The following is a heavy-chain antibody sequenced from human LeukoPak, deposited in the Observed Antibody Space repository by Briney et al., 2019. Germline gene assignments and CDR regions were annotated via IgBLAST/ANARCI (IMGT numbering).Heavy chain of an antibody. CDR1: GFTFSDYY. V-gene: IGHV3-11*04. Sequence: GGSLRLSCAASGFTFSDYYMSWIRQAPGKGLEWVSYISSSGSTIYYADSVKGRFTISRDNAKNSLYLQMNSLRAEDTAVYYCARDRSAYYYGSGSPGGDYWGQRTLVTVSS. CDR3: ARDRSAYYYGSGSPGGDY. CDR2: ISSSGSTI. J-gene: IGHJ4*02. D-gene: IGHD3-10*01.